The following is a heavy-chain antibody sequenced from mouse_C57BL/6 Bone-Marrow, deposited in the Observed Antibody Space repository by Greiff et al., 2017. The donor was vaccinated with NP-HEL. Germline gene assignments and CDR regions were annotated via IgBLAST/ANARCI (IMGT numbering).Heavy chain of an antibody. J-gene: IGHJ3*01. CDR3: AQGDGVFAY. Sequence: VQLQQPGAELVKPGASVKLSCKSSGYTFTSYWMHWVKQRPGQGLEWIVMIHPNSGSTNYNEKFKSKATLTVDKSSSTAYMQLSSLTSEDSAVYYCAQGDGVFAYWGQGTLVTVSA. D-gene: IGHD1-1*02. V-gene: IGHV1-64*01. CDR1: GYTFTSYW. CDR2: IHPNSGST.